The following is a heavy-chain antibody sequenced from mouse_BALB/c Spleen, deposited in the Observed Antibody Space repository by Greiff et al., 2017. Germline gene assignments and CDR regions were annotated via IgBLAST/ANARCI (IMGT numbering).Heavy chain of an antibody. V-gene: IGHV5-6*02. CDR1: GFTFSSYG. Sequence: EVKLVESGGDLVKPGGSLKLSCAASGFTFSSYGMSWVRQTPDKRLEWVATISSGGSYTYYPDSVKGRFTISRDNAKNTLYLQMSSLKSEDTAMYYCARRPTATGFDYWGQGTTLTVSS. CDR3: ARRPTATGFDY. D-gene: IGHD1-2*01. J-gene: IGHJ2*01. CDR2: ISSGGSYT.